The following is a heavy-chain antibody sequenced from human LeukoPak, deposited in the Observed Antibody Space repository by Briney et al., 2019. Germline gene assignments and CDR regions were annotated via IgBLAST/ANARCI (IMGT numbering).Heavy chain of an antibody. J-gene: IGHJ6*03. D-gene: IGHD4-17*01. CDR1: GGSISSSSYY. V-gene: IGHV4-39*07. CDR3: ARTTGDYYYYYYMDV. CDR2: IYYSGST. Sequence: SETLSLTCTVSGGSISSSSYYWGWIRQPPGKGLAWIGSIYYSGSTYYNPSLKSRVTISVDTSKNQFSLKLSSVTAADTAVYYCARTTGDYYYYYYMDVWGKGTTVTVSS.